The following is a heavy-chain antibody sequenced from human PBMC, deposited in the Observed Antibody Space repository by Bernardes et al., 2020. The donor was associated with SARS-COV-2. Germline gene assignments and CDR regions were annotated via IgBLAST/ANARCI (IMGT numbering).Heavy chain of an antibody. V-gene: IGHV3-33*08. Sequence: GGSLRLSCAASGFTFSSYGMHWVRQAPGKGLEWVAVIWYDGSNKYYADSVKGRFTISRDNSKNTLYLQMNSLRAEDTAVYYCARDQETSDYDFWSGYYHGGWGQGTLVNVSS. CDR3: ARDQETSDYDFWSGYYHGG. J-gene: IGHJ4*02. CDR2: IWYDGSNK. D-gene: IGHD3-3*01. CDR1: GFTFSSYG.